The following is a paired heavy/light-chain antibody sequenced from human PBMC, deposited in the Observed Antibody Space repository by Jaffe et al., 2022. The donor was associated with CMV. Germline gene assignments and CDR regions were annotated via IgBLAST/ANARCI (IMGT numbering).Heavy chain of an antibody. CDR1: GFTVNSNY. V-gene: IGHV3-53*01. J-gene: IGHJ4*02. Sequence: EVQLVESGGGLIQPGGSLRLSCAVSGFTVNSNYLSWVRQAPGEGLEWVSVIFSDGTTYYTDSVKGRFTLSRDNSKNTLYLQMNSLKVEDTAVYYCAALGGYTHGLDYWGQGTLVTVSS. D-gene: IGHD5-18*01. CDR2: IFSDGTT. CDR3: AALGGYTHGLDY.
Light chain of an antibody. CDR1: QGISKF. V-gene: IGKV1-17*03. Sequence: DIQMTQSPSAMSASVGDRVTITCRASQGISKFLAWFQQKPGNVPKRLIYAASSLQPGVPSRFSGSGSGTEFTLTISSLQPEDFATYYCLQHNSYPWTFGQGTKVEIK. CDR2: AAS. J-gene: IGKJ1*01. CDR3: LQHNSYPWT.